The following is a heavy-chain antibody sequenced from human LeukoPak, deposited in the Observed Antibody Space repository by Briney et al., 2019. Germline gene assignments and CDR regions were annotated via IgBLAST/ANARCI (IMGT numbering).Heavy chain of an antibody. CDR3: ARKLLSPAAPFDY. J-gene: IGHJ4*02. CDR2: IYSGGST. CDR1: GFNVRSNY. D-gene: IGHD4-23*01. Sequence: PGGSLRLSCVASGFNVRSNYMSWVRQAPGKGLEWVSVIYSGGSTYYAKSVEGRFTISRDNSKNTLYLQMNSLRVEDTPVYYCARKLLSPAAPFDYWGPGTLVTVSS. V-gene: IGHV3-53*01.